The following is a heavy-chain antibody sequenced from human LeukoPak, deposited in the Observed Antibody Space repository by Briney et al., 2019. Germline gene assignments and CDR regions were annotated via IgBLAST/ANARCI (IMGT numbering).Heavy chain of an antibody. CDR3: ANDQGAPNTGLSVAGYDY. CDR2: ISGSGGST. J-gene: IGHJ4*02. Sequence: GGSLRLSCAASGFTFSSYAMSWVRQAPGKGLEWVSAISGSGGSTYYADSVKGRFTISRDNSKNTLYLQMNSLRAEDTAVYYCANDQGAPNTGLSVAGYDYWGQGTLVTVSS. V-gene: IGHV3-23*01. CDR1: GFTFSSYA. D-gene: IGHD6-19*01.